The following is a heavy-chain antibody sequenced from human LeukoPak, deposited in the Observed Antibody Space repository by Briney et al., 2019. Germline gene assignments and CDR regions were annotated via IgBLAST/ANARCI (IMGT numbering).Heavy chain of an antibody. CDR2: VSGTGENT. V-gene: IGHV3-23*01. CDR1: GFTFSSYV. CDR3: AKRCPGVTTWFGAFDI. Sequence: HAGGSLRLSCAASGFTFSSYVMSWVRQAPGKGLEWISSVSGTGENTIYADSVKGRFTISRDNSKTTVYLQMNSLRAEDTAIYYCAKRCPGVTTWFGAFDIWGQGTMVTVSS. D-gene: IGHD3-10*01. J-gene: IGHJ3*02.